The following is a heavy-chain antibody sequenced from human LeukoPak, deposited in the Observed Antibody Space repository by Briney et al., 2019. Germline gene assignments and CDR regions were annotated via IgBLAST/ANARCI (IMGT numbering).Heavy chain of an antibody. CDR2: ISGSGGKT. J-gene: IGHJ4*02. Sequence: PGGSLRLSCAASGFTFSNYWMHWVRQAPGKGLEWVSGISGSGGKTYYADSVKGRFTISRDNSKSTLYLQMNSLRAEDTAVYYCAKINLGPSDYWGQGTLVTVSS. CDR3: AKINLGPSDY. V-gene: IGHV3-23*01. CDR1: GFTFSNYW.